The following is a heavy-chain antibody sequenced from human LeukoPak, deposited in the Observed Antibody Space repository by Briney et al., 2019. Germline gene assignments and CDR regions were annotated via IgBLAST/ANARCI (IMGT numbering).Heavy chain of an antibody. V-gene: IGHV4-59*01. Sequence: PSETLSLTCTVSGGSIGSYYWSWIRQPPGKGLEWIGYIYYSGSTNYNPSLKSRVTISVDTPKNQFSLKLNSVTAADTAVYYCTRRGRITMVRGIMGFYYYMDVWGKGTTVTISS. CDR1: GGSIGSYY. CDR2: IYYSGST. D-gene: IGHD3-10*01. J-gene: IGHJ6*03. CDR3: TRRGRITMVRGIMGFYYYMDV.